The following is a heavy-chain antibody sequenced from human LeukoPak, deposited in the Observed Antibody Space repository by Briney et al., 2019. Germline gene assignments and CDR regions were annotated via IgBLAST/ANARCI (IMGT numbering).Heavy chain of an antibody. V-gene: IGHV4-39*07. Sequence: PSETLSLTCTVSGGSISGSSYYWGWIRQPPGKGLEWIGSIYYSGSTYYNPSLKSRVTISLDTSKNQFSLKLSSVTAADTAVYYCARTYSSSLTWFDPWGQGTLVTVSS. J-gene: IGHJ5*02. CDR3: ARTYSSSLTWFDP. D-gene: IGHD6-13*01. CDR1: GGSISGSSYY. CDR2: IYYSGST.